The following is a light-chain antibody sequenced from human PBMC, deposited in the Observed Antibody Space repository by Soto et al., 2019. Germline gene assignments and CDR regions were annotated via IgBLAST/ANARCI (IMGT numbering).Light chain of an antibody. CDR2: DVS. CDR3: GSYTTSSNYV. CDR1: SSDIGAYNY. J-gene: IGLJ1*01. V-gene: IGLV2-14*01. Sequence: LNQPASVSWSPGQSITISCTGTSSDIGAYNYVSWYQQHPGKAPKLMIYDVSNRPSGISNRFSGSKSGNTASLTISGLQAEDEADYYCGSYTTSSNYVFGTGTKVTVL.